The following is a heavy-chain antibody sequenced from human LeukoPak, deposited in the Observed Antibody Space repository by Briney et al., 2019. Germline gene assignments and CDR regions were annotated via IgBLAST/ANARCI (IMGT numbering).Heavy chain of an antibody. Sequence: SETLSHTCTVSGGSLNGYYWGWIRQPPGKGLECIGYIHSSEGTAHNASLKSRLTISLDTSKNQFSLTLSSVTAADTAVYYCARHVYGEGMVVWGKGTTVTVSS. CDR3: ARHVYGEGMVV. J-gene: IGHJ6*04. CDR2: IHSSEGT. CDR1: GGSLNGYY. V-gene: IGHV4-59*08. D-gene: IGHD4-17*01.